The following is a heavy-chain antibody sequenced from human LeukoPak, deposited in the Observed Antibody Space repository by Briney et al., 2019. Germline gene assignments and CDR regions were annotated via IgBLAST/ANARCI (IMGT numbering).Heavy chain of an antibody. Sequence: PGGSLRLSCAASGFSFSDFGMHWVRQAPGKGLEWVAFTRYDGNNRNYADSVKGRFTTSRDNFKKTLYLQMNSLRAEDTAVYYCAKDSHLIAATGLYYFDHWGQGTLVTVSS. J-gene: IGHJ4*02. D-gene: IGHD6-13*01. CDR3: AKDSHLIAATGLYYFDH. V-gene: IGHV3-30*02. CDR2: TRYDGNNR. CDR1: GFSFSDFG.